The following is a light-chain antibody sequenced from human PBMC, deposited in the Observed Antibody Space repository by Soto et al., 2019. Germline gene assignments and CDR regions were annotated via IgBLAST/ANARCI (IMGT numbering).Light chain of an antibody. J-gene: IGLJ2*01. CDR1: SSDVGGYNY. V-gene: IGLV2-14*01. Sequence: QSVLTQPASVSGSPGQSITISCTGTSSDVGGYNYVSWYQQHPGKAPKVMIYDVSNRPSGVSNRFSGSKSGNTASLTISGLQAEDEADYYCSSYTSSSTLGGVFGGGTKLTVL. CDR2: DVS. CDR3: SSYTSSSTLGGV.